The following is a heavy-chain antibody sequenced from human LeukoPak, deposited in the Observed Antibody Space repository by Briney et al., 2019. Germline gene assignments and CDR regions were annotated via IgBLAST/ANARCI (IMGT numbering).Heavy chain of an antibody. V-gene: IGHV5-51*01. J-gene: IGHJ6*03. CDR3: ARRSGYSYGSYYYYYYMDV. CDR2: IYPGDSDT. D-gene: IGHD5-18*01. CDR1: GYSFTSYW. Sequence: GESLKISCKGSGYSFTSYWIGWVRPMPGKGLERMGIIYPGDSDTRYSPSFQGQVTISADKSISTAYLQWSSLKASDTAMYYCARRSGYSYGSYYYYYYMDVWGKGTTVTVSS.